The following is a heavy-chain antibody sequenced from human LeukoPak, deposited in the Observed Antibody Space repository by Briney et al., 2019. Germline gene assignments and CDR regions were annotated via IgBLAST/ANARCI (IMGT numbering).Heavy chain of an antibody. V-gene: IGHV3-21*01. CDR2: ISSTSNYI. J-gene: IGHJ4*02. D-gene: IGHD5-24*01. CDR1: GFTFSRYS. Sequence: GGSLRLSCAASGFTFSRYSMNWVRQAPGKGLEWVSSISSTSNYIYYADSVKGRFTISRDNDKNSLYLQMNSLRAEDTAVYYCARGAITQPFDYWGQGTLVTVSS. CDR3: ARGAITQPFDY.